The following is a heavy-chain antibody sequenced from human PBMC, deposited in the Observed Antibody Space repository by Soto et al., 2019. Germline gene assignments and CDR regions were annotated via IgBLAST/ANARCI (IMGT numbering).Heavy chain of an antibody. J-gene: IGHJ4*02. D-gene: IGHD3-22*01. CDR1: GFNFSNYD. CDR2: VYNSGTT. CDR3: ARGRDLDTHYSDGSGYYTDY. V-gene: IGHV4-31*02. Sequence: VHLVESGGGFRQPGESLRLSCTASGFNFSNYDMNWVRQVPGKALEWIGYVYNSGTTFYNPSLKSRSAISVDTSGNQFSLKLSSVTAADTAVYFCARGRDLDTHYSDGSGYYTDYWGRGTLVTVSS.